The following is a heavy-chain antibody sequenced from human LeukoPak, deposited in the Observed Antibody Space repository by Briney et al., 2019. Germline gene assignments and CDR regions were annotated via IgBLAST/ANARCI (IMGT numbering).Heavy chain of an antibody. D-gene: IGHD3-16*01. CDR3: ARSFRLGGDWYFDL. CDR1: GDSVSSNSAA. J-gene: IGHJ2*01. Sequence: SQTLSLTCAISGDSVSSNSAAWNWIRQSPSRGLEWLGRTCFRSKWYNDYALSVKSRITINPDSSKNQFSLQLNSVTPEDTAVYYCARSFRLGGDWYFDLWGRGTLVTVSS. V-gene: IGHV6-1*01. CDR2: TCFRSKWYN.